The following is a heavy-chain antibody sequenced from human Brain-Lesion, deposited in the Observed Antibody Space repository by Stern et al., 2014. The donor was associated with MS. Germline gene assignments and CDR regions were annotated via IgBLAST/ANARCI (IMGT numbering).Heavy chain of an antibody. V-gene: IGHV3-74*02. J-gene: IGHJ5*01. CDR3: ARGERWFDS. D-gene: IGHD3-10*01. CDR1: GFTFTNYW. CDR2: VNNDGRRT. Sequence: EVQLVESGGGLVQPGGSPSLSCAASGFTFTNYWMHWVPQPPRKGLVWVARVNNDGRRTSYADSVKGRFTMARDNAKNTLYLQMNSLRVEDTAIYYCARGERWFDSWXQGTLVTVSS.